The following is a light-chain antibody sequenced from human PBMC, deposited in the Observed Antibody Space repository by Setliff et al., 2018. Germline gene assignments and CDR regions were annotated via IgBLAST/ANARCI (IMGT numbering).Light chain of an antibody. CDR2: DAS. V-gene: IGLV2-14*01. CDR3: SAYTSSSTYV. J-gene: IGLJ1*01. Sequence: QSALTQPASVSGSPGQSITISCSGTSSDVGSYDFVSWYQQYPGKAPKLIIYDASSRPSGVSNRFSGSKAGNTASLTISGLQAEDEADYYCSAYTSSSTYVFGIGTKVTVL. CDR1: SSDVGSYDF.